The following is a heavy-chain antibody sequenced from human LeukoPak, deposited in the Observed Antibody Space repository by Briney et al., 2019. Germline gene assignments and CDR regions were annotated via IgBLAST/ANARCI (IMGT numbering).Heavy chain of an antibody. CDR1: GGSIYNYY. J-gene: IGHJ4*02. V-gene: IGHV4-59*08. D-gene: IGHD3-10*01. CDR3: ARHNARLRGWIGEVDF. CDR2: IYYSGST. Sequence: SETLSLTCSVSGGSIYNYYWSWFRQPPGKGLEWIAYIYYSGSTNYNPSFKSRVTISVDTSRSQFSLMLSSVIAADTAVYYCARHNARLRGWIGEVDFWGQGALVTVSS.